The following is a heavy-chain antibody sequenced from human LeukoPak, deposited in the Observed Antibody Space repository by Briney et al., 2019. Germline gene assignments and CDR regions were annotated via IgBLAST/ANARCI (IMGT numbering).Heavy chain of an antibody. Sequence: PSETLSLTCSVSGGSITSDYWAWIRQPPGKGLEWIGYIYYSGSTYYNPSLKSRVTISVDTSKNQFSLKLSSVTAADTAVYYCARCGGSLFDYWGQGTLVTVSS. D-gene: IGHD2-15*01. CDR1: GGSITSDY. CDR3: ARCGGSLFDY. J-gene: IGHJ4*02. V-gene: IGHV4-59*04. CDR2: IYYSGST.